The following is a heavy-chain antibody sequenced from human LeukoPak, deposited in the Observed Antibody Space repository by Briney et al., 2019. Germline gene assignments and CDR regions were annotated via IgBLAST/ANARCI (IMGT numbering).Heavy chain of an antibody. CDR2: INHSGST. V-gene: IGHV4-34*01. J-gene: IGHJ4*02. CDR3: ARRGSGWSLLR. D-gene: IGHD6-19*01. Sequence: SETLSLTCTVSGGSISSYYRSWIRQPPGKGLEWIGEINHSGSTNYNPSLKSRVTISVDTSKNQFSLKLSSVTAADTAVYYCARRGSGWSLLRWGQGTLVTVSS. CDR1: GGSISSYY.